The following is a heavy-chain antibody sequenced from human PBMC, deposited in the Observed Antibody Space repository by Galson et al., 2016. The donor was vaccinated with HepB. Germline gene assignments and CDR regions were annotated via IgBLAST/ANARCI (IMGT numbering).Heavy chain of an antibody. V-gene: IGHV3-21*06. D-gene: IGHD2-2*01. Sequence: SLRLSCAASGFTFSTYDMNWVRQAPGKGLEWVSFVSRGGDDKYYTDSLRGRSTISRDDTKNSLYLRINSLTVEDTAVYYCARGLRLRDSNVVVPPAPDYWGQRTLVTVSS. CDR3: ARGLRLRDSNVVVPPAPDY. J-gene: IGHJ4*02. CDR2: VSRGGDDK. CDR1: GFTFSTYD.